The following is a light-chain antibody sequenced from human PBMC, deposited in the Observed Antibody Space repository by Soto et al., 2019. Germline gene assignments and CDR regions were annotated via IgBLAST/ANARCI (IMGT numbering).Light chain of an antibody. Sequence: ETVLTQSPGTLSLSPGERATLSCRASESICSSYLAWYQQKPGQPPRLLIYGASNGATGIPDRFSGSGSGTDFTLTISRLEPEDFAVYYCQQYGSSLPVTFGGGTKVEIK. CDR1: ESICSSY. CDR2: GAS. CDR3: QQYGSSLPVT. J-gene: IGKJ4*01. V-gene: IGKV3-20*01.